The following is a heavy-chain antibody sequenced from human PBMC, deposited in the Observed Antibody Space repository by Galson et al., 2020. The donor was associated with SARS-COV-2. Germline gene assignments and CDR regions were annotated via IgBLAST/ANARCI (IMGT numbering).Heavy chain of an antibody. J-gene: IGHJ3*02. Sequence: ASVKVSCKASGYTFTGYYMHWVRQAPGQGLEWMGWINPNSGGTNYAQKFQGRVTMTRDTSISTAYMELSRLRSDDTAVYYCARDPSIGIRDAFDIWGQGTMVTVSS. CDR3: ARDPSIGIRDAFDI. V-gene: IGHV1-2*02. CDR1: GYTFTGYY. D-gene: IGHD3-16*02. CDR2: INPNSGGT.